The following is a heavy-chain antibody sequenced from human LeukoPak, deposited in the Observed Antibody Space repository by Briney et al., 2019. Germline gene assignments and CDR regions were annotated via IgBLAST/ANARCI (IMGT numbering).Heavy chain of an antibody. J-gene: IGHJ3*02. CDR3: ARGRYYGSGSYFQGANDAFDI. D-gene: IGHD3-10*01. CDR2: INTNTGNP. V-gene: IGHV7-4-1*02. Sequence: ASVKVSCKASGYTFTSYAMNWVRQAPGQGLEWMGWINTNTGNPTYAQGFTERFVFSLDTSVSTAYLQISSLKAEDTAVYYCARGRYYGSGSYFQGANDAFDIWGQGTMVTVSS. CDR1: GYTFTSYA.